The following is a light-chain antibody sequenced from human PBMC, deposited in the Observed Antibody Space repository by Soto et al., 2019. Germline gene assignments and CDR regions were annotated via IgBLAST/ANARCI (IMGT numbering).Light chain of an antibody. J-gene: IGKJ1*01. CDR3: QQYGSSGT. V-gene: IGKV3-20*01. CDR2: GAS. CDR1: QSVSSNF. Sequence: EIVLTQSPGTLSLSAGERATLSCRASQSVSSNFLAWYQQKPGQAPRLLIYGASNRATGIPDRFSGSGSGTDFTLTISRLEPEDFAVYYCQQYGSSGTFGQGTKVDTK.